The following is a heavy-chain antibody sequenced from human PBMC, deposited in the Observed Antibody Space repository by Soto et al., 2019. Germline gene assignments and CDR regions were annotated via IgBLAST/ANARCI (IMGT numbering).Heavy chain of an antibody. V-gene: IGHV4-59*12. Sequence: SETLSLTCTVSGGSISSYYWSWIRQPPGKGLEWIGYIYYSGSTNYNPSLKSRVTISVDTSKNQFSLKLSSVTAADTAVYYCARAHGSGWGAFDIWGQGTMVT. CDR3: ARAHGSGWGAFDI. CDR1: GGSISSYY. J-gene: IGHJ3*02. CDR2: IYYSGST. D-gene: IGHD3-10*01.